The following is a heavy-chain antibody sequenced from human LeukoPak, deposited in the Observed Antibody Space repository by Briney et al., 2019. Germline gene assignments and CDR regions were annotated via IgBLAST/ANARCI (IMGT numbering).Heavy chain of an antibody. CDR2: ISSSSSTI. CDR1: GFTFSSYS. Sequence: GGSLRLSCAASGFTFSSYSMNWVRQAPGKGLEWVSYISSSSSTIYYADSVKGRFTISRDNAKNSLYLQMNSLRAEDTAVYYCARDTGYSNYFGWFDPWGQGTLVTVSS. J-gene: IGHJ5*02. CDR3: ARDTGYSNYFGWFDP. D-gene: IGHD4-11*01. V-gene: IGHV3-48*01.